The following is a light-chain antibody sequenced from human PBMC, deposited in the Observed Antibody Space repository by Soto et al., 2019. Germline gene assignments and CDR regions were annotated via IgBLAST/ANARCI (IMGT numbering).Light chain of an antibody. Sequence: QSVLTQPRSVSGSPGQSVTISCTGTSRDVGAYKFVSWYQHHPGKAPKLIIYDVSRWPSGVPGRFSGSKSGNTASLTISGLQPEDEADYYCCSYAGSYTLVFGGGTKLTVL. J-gene: IGLJ3*02. CDR2: DVS. V-gene: IGLV2-11*01. CDR3: CSYAGSYTLV. CDR1: SRDVGAYKF.